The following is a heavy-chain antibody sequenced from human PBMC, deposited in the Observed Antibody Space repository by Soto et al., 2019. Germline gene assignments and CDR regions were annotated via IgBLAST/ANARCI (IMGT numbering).Heavy chain of an antibody. CDR1: GFTFSKYS. J-gene: IGHJ3*02. Sequence: GGSLRLSCAASGFTFSKYSMSWVRQAPGKGLEWVSAISGSGGATYYADSVKGRFTISRDNSKSTVYLQMNSLRAEDTAVYYCAKSYYYDGSGPIISHDFDMWGHGTMATVSS. V-gene: IGHV3-23*01. D-gene: IGHD3-22*01. CDR3: AKSYYYDGSGPIISHDFDM. CDR2: ISGSGGAT.